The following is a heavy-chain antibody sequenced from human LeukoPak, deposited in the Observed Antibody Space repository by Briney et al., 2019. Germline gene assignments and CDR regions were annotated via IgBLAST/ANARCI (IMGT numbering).Heavy chain of an antibody. D-gene: IGHD1-26*01. CDR3: ARGSHSNKPSYYYV. V-gene: IGHV3-23*01. Sequence: PGGSLRLSCAASGFTFSSYWMSWVRQAPGKGLEWVSAISGSGGSTYYADSVKGRFTISRDNSKNTLYLQMNSLRAEDTAVYYCARGSHSNKPSYYYVWGKGTTVTVSS. CDR1: GFTFSSYW. J-gene: IGHJ6*03. CDR2: ISGSGGST.